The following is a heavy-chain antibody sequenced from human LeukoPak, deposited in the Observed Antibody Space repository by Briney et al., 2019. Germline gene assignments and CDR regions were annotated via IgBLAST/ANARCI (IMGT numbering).Heavy chain of an antibody. CDR3: ARVLRVLVGATTDY. Sequence: ASVKVSCKASGYTFTGYYMHWVREAPGQGLEWMGWINPNSGATNYAQKFQGRVTMTRDTSISTAYMELSRLRSDDTAVYYCARVLRVLVGATTDYWGQGTLVTVSS. D-gene: IGHD1-26*01. J-gene: IGHJ4*02. CDR1: GYTFTGYY. CDR2: INPNSGAT. V-gene: IGHV1-2*02.